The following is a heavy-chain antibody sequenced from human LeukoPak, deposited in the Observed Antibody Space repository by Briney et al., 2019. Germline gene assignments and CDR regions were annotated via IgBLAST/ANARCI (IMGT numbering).Heavy chain of an antibody. Sequence: PGGSLRLSCAASGFTFSNAWMSWVRQAPGKGLEWVAVIWHDGSNKYYADSVKGRFTISRDNSKNTLYLQMNSLRAEDTAVYYCATYSGASSVDYWGQGTLVTVSS. V-gene: IGHV3-33*08. CDR2: IWHDGSNK. D-gene: IGHD1-26*01. J-gene: IGHJ4*02. CDR3: ATYSGASSVDY. CDR1: GFTFSNAW.